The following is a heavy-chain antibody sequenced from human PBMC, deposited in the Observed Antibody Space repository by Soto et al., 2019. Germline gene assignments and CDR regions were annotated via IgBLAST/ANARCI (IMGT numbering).Heavy chain of an antibody. Sequence: SGGSLRLSCAASGITFTTYGMHWVRQTPGKGLEWVAVVSYDGSHKYYADSVKGRFTISRDDSKNTLYLQMNSLRVEDTAVYYCAKEMYPRTVLDSSSPWGDYWGQGTLVTSPQ. CDR1: GITFTTYG. CDR2: VSYDGSHK. J-gene: IGHJ4*02. V-gene: IGHV3-30*18. D-gene: IGHD6-6*01. CDR3: AKEMYPRTVLDSSSPWGDY.